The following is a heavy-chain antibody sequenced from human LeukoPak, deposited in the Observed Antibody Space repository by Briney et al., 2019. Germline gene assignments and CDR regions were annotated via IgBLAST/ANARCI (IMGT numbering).Heavy chain of an antibody. CDR2: VSYDGSNK. CDR3: AREAAGGAAHDY. CDR1: GFSFTTYA. D-gene: IGHD6-13*01. V-gene: IGHV3-30*04. Sequence: GRSLRLSCAASGFSFTTYAMHWVRQAPGKGMDWVAVVSYDGSNKYYADSVKGRFTISRDNSKNTLYLQMNSLRPEDTAVYYYAREAAGGAAHDYWGQGTLVTVSS. J-gene: IGHJ4*02.